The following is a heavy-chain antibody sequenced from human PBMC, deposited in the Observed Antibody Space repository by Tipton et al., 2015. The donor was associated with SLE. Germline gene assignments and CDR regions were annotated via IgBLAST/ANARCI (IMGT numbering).Heavy chain of an antibody. Sequence: SGFTFSSYGMHWVRQAPGKGLEWVAFIRYDGSNKYYADSVKGRFTISRDNSKNTLYLQMNSLRAEDTAVYYCAKDRGYSSGWPHAFDIWGQGTMVTVSS. CDR1: GFTFSSYG. V-gene: IGHV3-30*02. CDR2: IRYDGSNK. CDR3: AKDRGYSSGWPHAFDI. D-gene: IGHD6-19*01. J-gene: IGHJ3*02.